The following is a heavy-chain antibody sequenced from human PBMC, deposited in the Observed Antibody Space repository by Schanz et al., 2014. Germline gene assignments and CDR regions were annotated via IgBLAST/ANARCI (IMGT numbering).Heavy chain of an antibody. J-gene: IGHJ4*02. D-gene: IGHD3-10*01. Sequence: QVQLVQSGSELKKPGASVKVSCKASGYTFTSYSMNWVRQAPGQGLEWMGWINTHTGNPTYAQGFTGRFVFSLDTSVSTAYLQISNLKAEDTAIYYCAKGESAIRGFWSAYWGQGTLVTVSS. CDR3: AKGESAIRGFWSAY. CDR1: GYTFTSYS. V-gene: IGHV7-4-1*02. CDR2: INTHTGNP.